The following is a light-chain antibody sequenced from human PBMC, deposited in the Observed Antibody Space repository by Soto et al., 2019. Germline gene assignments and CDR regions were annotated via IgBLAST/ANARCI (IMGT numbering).Light chain of an antibody. V-gene: IGKV1-33*01. CDR3: QQYENLPPT. CDR2: DAS. CDR1: QDIASS. J-gene: IGKJ5*01. Sequence: DIQMTQSPSSLSASIGDRVILTCQASQDIASSLNWYQHKPGKAPKLLIYDASNLERGVPARFSGSGSGTDFSFTISSLQPEDIATYYCQQYENLPPTFGQGTRLEIK.